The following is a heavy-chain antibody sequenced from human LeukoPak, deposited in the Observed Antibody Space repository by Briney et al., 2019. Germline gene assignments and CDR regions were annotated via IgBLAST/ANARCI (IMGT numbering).Heavy chain of an antibody. Sequence: ASVKVSCKASGYTFTSYYMHWVRQAPGQGLEWMGIINPSGGSTSYAQKFQGRVTMTRDTSTSTVYMELSSLRSEDTAVYYCAREASPARYYYDSSGYYYGYWDQGTLVTVSS. J-gene: IGHJ4*02. CDR2: INPSGGST. CDR3: AREASPARYYYDSSGYYYGY. D-gene: IGHD3-22*01. V-gene: IGHV1-46*01. CDR1: GYTFTSYY.